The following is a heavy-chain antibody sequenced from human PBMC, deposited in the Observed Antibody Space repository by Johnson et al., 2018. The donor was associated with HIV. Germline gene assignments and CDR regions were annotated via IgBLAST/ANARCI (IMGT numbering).Heavy chain of an antibody. J-gene: IGHJ3*02. CDR1: GFTFSIYV. Sequence: VQLVESGGGLVQPGGSLRLSCGASGFTFSIYVMHWVRQAPGKGLEWVAVISYDGSYKYYADSVKGRFTISRDNSKNTLYLQMNSLRAEDTVVYYCAREDAAFDIWGQGTMVTVSS. CDR2: ISYDGSYK. CDR3: AREDAAFDI. V-gene: IGHV3-30*14.